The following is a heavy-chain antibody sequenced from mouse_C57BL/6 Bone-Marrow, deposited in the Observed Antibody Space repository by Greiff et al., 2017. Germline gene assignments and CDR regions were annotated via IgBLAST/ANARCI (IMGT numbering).Heavy chain of an antibody. V-gene: IGHV1-74*01. CDR2: IHPSDSDT. CDR3: AIEEHYGSSYYAMDY. CDR1: GYTFTSYW. D-gene: IGHD1-1*01. J-gene: IGHJ4*01. Sequence: VQLQQPGAELVKPGASVKVSCKASGYTFTSYWMYWVKQRPGQGLEWIGRIHPSDSDTNYNQKFKGKATLTVDKSSSTAYKQLSSMTSEDSAVYYSAIEEHYGSSYYAMDYWGQGTSVTVSS.